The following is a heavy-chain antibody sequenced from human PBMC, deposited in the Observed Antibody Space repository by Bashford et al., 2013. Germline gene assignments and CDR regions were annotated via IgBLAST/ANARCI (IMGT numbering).Heavy chain of an antibody. CDR1: GVSFSGYS. D-gene: IGHD4-17*01. CDR3: ARGFLGDYVN. J-gene: IGHJ4*02. V-gene: IGHV4-34*01. CDR2: INHSGNT. Sequence: SETLSLTCTVYGVSFSGYSWTWIRQPPGKGLEWIGEINHSGNTDYNTSLNSRVTISIDTSKNQFSLNLTSVTAADTAVYYCARGFLGDYVNWGQGTQVTVSS.